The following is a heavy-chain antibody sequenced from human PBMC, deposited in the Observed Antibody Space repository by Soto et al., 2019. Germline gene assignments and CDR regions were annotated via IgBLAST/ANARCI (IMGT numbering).Heavy chain of an antibody. CDR2: ISDSGGSK. Sequence: GGSLRLSCVASGFAFGNYAMSWVRQAPGRGLEWVSGISDSGGSKYYADSLKGRVTISRDNSKNTVYLQMNSLSAEDTAEYYCAKDMAGPGIAWFDPWGQGTLVTVSS. J-gene: IGHJ5*02. CDR1: GFAFGNYA. V-gene: IGHV3-23*01. CDR3: AKDMAGPGIAWFDP. D-gene: IGHD6-19*01.